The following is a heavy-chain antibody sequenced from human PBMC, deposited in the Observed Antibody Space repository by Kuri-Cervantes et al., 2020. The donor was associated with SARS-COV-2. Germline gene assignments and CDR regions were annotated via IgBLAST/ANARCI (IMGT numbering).Heavy chain of an antibody. V-gene: IGHV4-30-2*01. CDR3: ARLPATVTPHY. Sequence: SQTLSLTCAVSGGSISSGGYSWSWIRQPPGKGLEWIGYIYHSGSTNYNPSLKSRVTISVDTSKNQFSLKLSSVTAADTAVYYCARLPATVTPHYWGQGTLVPVSS. CDR2: IYHSGST. D-gene: IGHD4-17*01. CDR1: GGSISSGGYS. J-gene: IGHJ4*02.